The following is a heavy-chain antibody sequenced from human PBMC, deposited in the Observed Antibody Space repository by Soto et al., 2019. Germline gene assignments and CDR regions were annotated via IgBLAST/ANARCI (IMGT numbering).Heavy chain of an antibody. V-gene: IGHV3-23*01. J-gene: IGHJ4*02. Sequence: GGSLRLSCAASGFTFSSYAKSWVRQAPGKGLEWVSAISGSGGSTYYADSVKGRFTISRDNSKNTLYLQMNSLRAEDTAVYYCAKDITEGVITPFDYWGQGTLVTVSS. CDR3: AKDITEGVITPFDY. CDR1: GFTFSSYA. CDR2: ISGSGGST. D-gene: IGHD3-22*01.